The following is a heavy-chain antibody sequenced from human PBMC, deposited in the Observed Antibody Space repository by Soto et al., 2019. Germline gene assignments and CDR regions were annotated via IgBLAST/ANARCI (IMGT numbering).Heavy chain of an antibody. Sequence: GGSLRLSCAASGFTFSSYAMSWVRQAPGKGLEWVSAISGSGGSTYYADSVKGRFTIYRDNSKNTLYLQMNSLRTEDTAVYYCAKVGGASCKTLCYYYCMDVWGQGTTVTVSS. J-gene: IGHJ6*02. CDR3: AKVGGASCKTLCYYYCMDV. CDR2: ISGSGGST. D-gene: IGHD2-15*01. V-gene: IGHV3-23*01. CDR1: GFTFSSYA.